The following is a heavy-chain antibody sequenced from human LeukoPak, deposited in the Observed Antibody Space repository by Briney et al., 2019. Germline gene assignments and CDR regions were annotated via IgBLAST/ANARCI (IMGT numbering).Heavy chain of an antibody. CDR1: GGSTSSSSYY. D-gene: IGHD6-13*01. V-gene: IGHV4-39*01. CDR2: IYYSGST. CDR3: ARHYGTYSSSWYFWFDP. J-gene: IGHJ5*02. Sequence: SETLSLTCTVSGGSTSSSSYYWGWIRQPPGKGLEWIGSIYYSGSTYYNPSLKSRVTISVDTSKNQFSLKLSSVTAADTAVYYCARHYGTYSSSWYFWFDPWGQGTLVTVSS.